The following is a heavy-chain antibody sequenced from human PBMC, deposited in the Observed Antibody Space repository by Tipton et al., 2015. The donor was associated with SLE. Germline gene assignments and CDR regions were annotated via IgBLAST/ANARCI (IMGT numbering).Heavy chain of an antibody. CDR1: GGSFSGYY. CDR2: IYYSGST. J-gene: IGHJ4*02. CDR3: ARWTYYYDSSGGPYFDY. Sequence: TLSLTCAVYGGSFSGYYWSWIRQPPGKGLEWIGYIYYSGSTNYNPSLKSRVTISVDTSKNQFSLKLSSVTAADTAVYYCARWTYYYDSSGGPYFDYWGQGTLVTVSS. D-gene: IGHD3-22*01. V-gene: IGHV4-59*12.